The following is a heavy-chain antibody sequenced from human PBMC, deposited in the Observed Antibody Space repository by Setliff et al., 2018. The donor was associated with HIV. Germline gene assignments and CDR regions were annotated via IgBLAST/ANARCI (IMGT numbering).Heavy chain of an antibody. CDR2: INHSGST. V-gene: IGHV4-34*01. D-gene: IGHD4-17*01. J-gene: IGHJ4*02. Sequence: PSETLSLTCAVYGGSFSGYYWSWMRQPPGKGLEWIGEINHSGSTTYNPSLKSGVIISVDTSKNQFSLKLSSVTAADSAVYYCAKGSGFYGDYTFDYWGQGMLVTVSS. CDR3: AKGSGFYGDYTFDY. CDR1: GGSFSGYY.